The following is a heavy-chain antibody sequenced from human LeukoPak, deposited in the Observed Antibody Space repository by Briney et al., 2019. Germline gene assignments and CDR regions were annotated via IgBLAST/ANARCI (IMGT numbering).Heavy chain of an antibody. Sequence: ASVKVSCKASGYTFTSYGISWVRQAPGQGLEWMGWISAYNGNTNYAQKPQGRVTMTTDTSTSTAYMELRSLRSDDTAVYYCARDSRGSSWYDFDYWGQGTLVTVSS. V-gene: IGHV1-18*01. CDR1: GYTFTSYG. CDR2: ISAYNGNT. CDR3: ARDSRGSSWYDFDY. D-gene: IGHD6-13*01. J-gene: IGHJ4*02.